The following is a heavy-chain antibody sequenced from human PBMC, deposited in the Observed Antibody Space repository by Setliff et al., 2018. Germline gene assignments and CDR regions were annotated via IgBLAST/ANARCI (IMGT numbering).Heavy chain of an antibody. CDR2: INDSGST. V-gene: IGHV4-39*01. Sequence: SETLSLTCSVSGGSIRGSSYFWGWIRQPPGEGLEWIGNINDSGSTYYNPSLKSRVTISVDRSKNQVFLRMTSVTAADTSFYYCARMGTDYIMTRVNSYQYYFYMDVWGKGTTVTGS. D-gene: IGHD5-18*01. J-gene: IGHJ6*03. CDR3: ARMGTDYIMTRVNSYQYYFYMDV. CDR1: GGSIRGSSYF.